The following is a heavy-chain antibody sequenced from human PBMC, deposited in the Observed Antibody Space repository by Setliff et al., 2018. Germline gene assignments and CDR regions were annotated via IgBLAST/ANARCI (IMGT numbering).Heavy chain of an antibody. V-gene: IGHV5-51*01. CDR1: GYSFTNYW. CDR2: IFPGDSET. D-gene: IGHD6-6*01. Sequence: PGESLKISCKGSGYSFTNYWIAWVRQMPGKGLEWMGIIFPGDSETKYSPSFQGQVTISADKSISTAYLQWSSLKASDTAMYYCARSRSSSPWNNWFDPWGQGTLVTVSS. J-gene: IGHJ5*02. CDR3: ARSRSSSPWNNWFDP.